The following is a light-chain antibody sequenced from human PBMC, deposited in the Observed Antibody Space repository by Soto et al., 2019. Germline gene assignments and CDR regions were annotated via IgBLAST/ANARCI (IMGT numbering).Light chain of an antibody. CDR3: QLYGVSPKT. J-gene: IGKJ1*01. Sequence: EIVLTQSPGTLSLSPGERATLSCRASQTLTNTYLAWYQQKPGQAPRLLIFDASTRATGIPDRFSGSWSGTEFTLTISRLEPEDFAVYCCQLYGVSPKTFGQGTNVEVK. V-gene: IGKV3-20*01. CDR1: QTLTNTY. CDR2: DAS.